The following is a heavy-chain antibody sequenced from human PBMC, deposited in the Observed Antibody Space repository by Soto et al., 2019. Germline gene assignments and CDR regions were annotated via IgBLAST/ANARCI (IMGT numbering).Heavy chain of an antibody. V-gene: IGHV3-30*04. J-gene: IGHJ6*02. D-gene: IGHD2-21*01. CDR2: ISNDGIKK. CDR1: GFTFNSYA. Sequence: GSLRLSCAVSGFTFNSYAMHWVRQAPGKGLEWLAVISNDGIKKFYADSVKGRFTISRDNSMDTLHLQMNSLRAEDTALYSCARSSGYCGGGTCYSFYFGMDVWGQGTRVTVSS. CDR3: ARSSGYCGGGTCYSFYFGMDV.